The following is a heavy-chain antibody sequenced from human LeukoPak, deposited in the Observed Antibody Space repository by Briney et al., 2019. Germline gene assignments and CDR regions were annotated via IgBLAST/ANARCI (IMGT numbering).Heavy chain of an antibody. V-gene: IGHV4-4*07. CDR1: GGSISSYY. Sequence: PSETLSLTCTVSGGSISSYYWSWIRQPAGKGLEWIGRIYTSGSTNYNPSLKSRVTMSVDTSKNQFSLKLSSVTAADTAVYYCARDLCSSTSCYVFSWFDPWGQGTLVTVSS. CDR3: ARDLCSSTSCYVFSWFDP. CDR2: IYTSGST. D-gene: IGHD2-2*01. J-gene: IGHJ5*02.